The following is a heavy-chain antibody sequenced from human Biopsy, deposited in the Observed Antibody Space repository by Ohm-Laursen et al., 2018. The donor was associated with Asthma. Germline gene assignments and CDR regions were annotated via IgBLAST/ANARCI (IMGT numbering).Heavy chain of an antibody. Sequence: SLRLSCAAAGFNLNTHTLSWVRQTPGKGLAWVSTISHDGTYKGYTDSVKGRFTISRDYSKSSLYLQMNSLKIEDTSTYYCVRDGGINVAPGEWSFDLWGRGTQVTVSS. V-gene: IGHV3-30*04. CDR2: ISHDGTYK. J-gene: IGHJ2*01. D-gene: IGHD1-14*01. CDR1: GFNLNTHT. CDR3: VRDGGINVAPGEWSFDL.